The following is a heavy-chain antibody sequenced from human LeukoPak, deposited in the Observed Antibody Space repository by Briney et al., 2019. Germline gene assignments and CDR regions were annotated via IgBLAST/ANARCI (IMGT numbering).Heavy chain of an antibody. J-gene: IGHJ3*01. CDR3: TKDVSNFIGASDA. CDR2: IDISGDRR. D-gene: IGHD2-8*01. V-gene: IGHV3-23*01. Sequence: PGGSLRLPCAASGFAFSSDAMTWVRQTPGKGLEWVSTIDISGDRRNYADSVKGRFTISRDNSRNTLYLQVNSLRVEDTAIYYCTKDVSNFIGASDAWGQGTMVTVSS. CDR1: GFAFSSDA.